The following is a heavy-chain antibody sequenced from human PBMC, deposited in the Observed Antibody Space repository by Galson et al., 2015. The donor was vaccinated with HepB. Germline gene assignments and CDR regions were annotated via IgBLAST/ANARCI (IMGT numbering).Heavy chain of an antibody. D-gene: IGHD2-2*01. CDR3: AREDCSSTSCLGIDY. CDR2: ISSSSSYI. CDR1: GFTFSSYS. Sequence: SLRLSCAASGFTFSSYSKNWVRQAPGKGLEWVSSISSSSSYIYYADSVKGRFTISRDNAKNSLYLQMNGLRAEDTAVYYCAREDCSSTSCLGIDYWGQGTLVTVSS. J-gene: IGHJ4*02. V-gene: IGHV3-21*01.